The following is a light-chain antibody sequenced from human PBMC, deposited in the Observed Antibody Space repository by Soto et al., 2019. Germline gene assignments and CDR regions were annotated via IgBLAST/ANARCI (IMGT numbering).Light chain of an antibody. CDR3: CLYIGATNYV. J-gene: IGLJ1*01. Sequence: ALSHPASVSGSPGHSITISFTGTSGFVGSFSLVSWYQQHPGKSPKVMISEGHRRPSGVTDRFSGSTSVNSASLTISGLQADDEDAYYCCLYIGATNYVFGTGTKVTVL. V-gene: IGLV2-23*01. CDR2: EGH. CDR1: SGFVGSFSL.